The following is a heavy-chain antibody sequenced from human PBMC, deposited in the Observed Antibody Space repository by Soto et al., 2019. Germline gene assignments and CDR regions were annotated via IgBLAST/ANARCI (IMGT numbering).Heavy chain of an antibody. CDR2: MNPNSGNT. D-gene: IGHD3-10*01. CDR3: ARDRFLGFGSRIYGMDV. V-gene: IGHV1-8*01. CDR1: GYTFTSYD. Sequence: ASVKVSCKASGYTFTSYDINWVRQATGQGLEWMGWMNPNSGNTGYAQKFQGRVTMTTDTSTSTAYMELRSLRSDDTAVYYCARDRFLGFGSRIYGMDVWGQGTTVTVSS. J-gene: IGHJ6*02.